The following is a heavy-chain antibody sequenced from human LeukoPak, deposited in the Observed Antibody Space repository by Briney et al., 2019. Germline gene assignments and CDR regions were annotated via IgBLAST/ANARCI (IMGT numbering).Heavy chain of an antibody. CDR1: GGTFSNYA. D-gene: IGHD3-3*01. J-gene: IGHJ4*02. Sequence: SVKVSCKASGGTFSNYAISWVRQAPEQGLEWMGGIITNFGTTNYAQKYQGRVTITADESTSTVYMELSSLRSEDTAVYYCARPRTYYDFWRGYPPFDYWGQGTLVTVSS. V-gene: IGHV1-69*13. CDR2: IITNFGTT. CDR3: ARPRTYYDFWRGYPPFDY.